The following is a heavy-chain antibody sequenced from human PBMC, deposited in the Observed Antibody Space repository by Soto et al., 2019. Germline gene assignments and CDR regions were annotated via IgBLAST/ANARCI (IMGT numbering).Heavy chain of an antibody. CDR2: TSYDSSNK. D-gene: IGHD1-1*01. Sequence: QVQLVESGGGVVQPGTSLRLSCAASGFTFSHHAMHWVRQAPGKGLEWVTVTSYDSSNKYYADSVKGRFTISRDNSESTLYLQMSGLRAEDTAVYYCVREEYNSEYFDYWGQGTLVTVSS. V-gene: IGHV3-30-3*01. CDR1: GFTFSHHA. CDR3: VREEYNSEYFDY. J-gene: IGHJ4*02.